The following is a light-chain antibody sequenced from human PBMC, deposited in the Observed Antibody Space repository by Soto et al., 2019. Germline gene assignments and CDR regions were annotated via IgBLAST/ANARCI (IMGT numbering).Light chain of an antibody. CDR1: QSVSSY. J-gene: IGKJ1*01. V-gene: IGKV3-11*01. Sequence: GLTKKKTNLSLSPGERATLSCSASQSVSSYLAWHQQKAGQAPRLLIYEGSNRATGIPTRFSGSGSGTAFTLTILGLEPEDFAVYYCQERTNWPCTFGQRSNLDIK. CDR2: EGS. CDR3: QERTNWPCT.